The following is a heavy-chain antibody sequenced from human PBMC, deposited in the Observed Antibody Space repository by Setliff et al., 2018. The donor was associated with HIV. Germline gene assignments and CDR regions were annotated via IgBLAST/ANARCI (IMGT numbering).Heavy chain of an antibody. CDR1: GFTFSSYA. CDR3: ARDQREPGSGYSAFYEDHYYYYMDV. J-gene: IGHJ6*03. Sequence: PGGSLRLSCAASGFTFSSYAMTWVRQGPGKGLEWVSGISGGGGSTYYAAAVKGRFAISRDNSKNTLYLQMNSLRVEDTAVYYCARDQREPGSGYSAFYEDHYYYYMDVWGKGTTVTVSS. D-gene: IGHD3-22*01. V-gene: IGHV3-23*01. CDR2: ISGGGGST.